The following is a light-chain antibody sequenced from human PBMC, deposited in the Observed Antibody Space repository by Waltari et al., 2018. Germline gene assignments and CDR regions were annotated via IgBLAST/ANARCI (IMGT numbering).Light chain of an antibody. CDR3: LQHNTYPVS. CDR2: DAS. Sequence: DIQLTQSPSAMSASVADRITITCRASQVINHYLAWFQQRPGEVPRRLIYDASTLASGVPSRFSGSRFGTEFTLTISNLQPEDFATYYCLQHNTYPVSFGGGTKVEMK. CDR1: QVINHY. J-gene: IGKJ4*01. V-gene: IGKV1-17*03.